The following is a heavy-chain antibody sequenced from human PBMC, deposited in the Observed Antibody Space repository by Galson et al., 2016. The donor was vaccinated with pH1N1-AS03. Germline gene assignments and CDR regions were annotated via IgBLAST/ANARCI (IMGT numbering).Heavy chain of an antibody. CDR2: IGDSGGAR. J-gene: IGHJ6*02. V-gene: IGHV3-48*03. Sequence: SLRLSCAAFGFTFRIHEMNWVRQAPGKGLEWVAYIGDSGGARYHADSVKGRLTISRDNDRKSLYLQMNSLRVEDTAIYYCARDLKWGFGGGLTYGMDVWGQGTTVTVSS. CDR1: GFTFRIHE. D-gene: IGHD5-12*01. CDR3: ARDLKWGFGGGLTYGMDV.